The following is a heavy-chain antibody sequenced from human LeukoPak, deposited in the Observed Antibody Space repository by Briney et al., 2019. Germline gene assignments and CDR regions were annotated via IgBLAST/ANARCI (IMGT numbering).Heavy chain of an antibody. J-gene: IGHJ2*01. CDR3: ATTVTTV. V-gene: IGHV3-74*01. CDR1: GFTFSDYW. D-gene: IGHD4-17*01. CDR2: INPDGRRT. Sequence: GGSLRLSCEASGFTFSDYWMHWVCQAPGKGLVWVSVINPDGRRTTYAGSVKGRFTISRDNARNTLYLQMKSLRVDDTAVYYCATTVTTVWGRGTLVAVSS.